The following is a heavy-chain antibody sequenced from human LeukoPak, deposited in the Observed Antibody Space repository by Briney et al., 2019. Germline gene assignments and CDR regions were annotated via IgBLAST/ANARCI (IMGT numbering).Heavy chain of an antibody. V-gene: IGHV3-23*01. J-gene: IGHJ4*02. Sequence: GGSLRLSCAASGFTFSSYAMSWVRQAPGKGLEWVSPISGSGGSTYYADSVKGRFTISRDNSKNTLYLQMNSLRAEDTAVYYCAKEGLGYCSGGSCYREDYFDYWGQGTLVTVSS. CDR1: GFTFSSYA. CDR2: ISGSGGST. D-gene: IGHD2-15*01. CDR3: AKEGLGYCSGGSCYREDYFDY.